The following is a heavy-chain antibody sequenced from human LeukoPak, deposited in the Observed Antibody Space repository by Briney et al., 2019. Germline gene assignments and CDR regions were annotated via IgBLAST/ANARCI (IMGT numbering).Heavy chain of an antibody. Sequence: SETLSLTCAVSGGSISSGGYSWSWIRQPPGKGLEWIGYIYHSGSTYYNPSLKSRVTISVDTSKNQFSLKLSSVTAADTAVYYCARLVLLWFGEFPNWFDPWGQGTLVTVSS. D-gene: IGHD3-10*01. CDR3: ARLVLLWFGEFPNWFDP. CDR2: IYHSGST. J-gene: IGHJ5*02. CDR1: GGSISSGGYS. V-gene: IGHV4-30-2*03.